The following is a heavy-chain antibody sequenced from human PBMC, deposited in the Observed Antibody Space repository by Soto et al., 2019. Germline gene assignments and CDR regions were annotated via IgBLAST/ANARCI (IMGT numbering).Heavy chain of an antibody. V-gene: IGHV3-72*01. J-gene: IGHJ4*02. Sequence: GGSLRLSCAVSGFTFGDHFMDWVRQAPGKGLEWVGRIRSKANNYITEYAASVKGRFTISRDDSKNSLYLQMNSLKIEDTAVNFCARDSSSCRGGHCYFDNWGQGTLVTVSS. D-gene: IGHD2-21*02. CDR2: IRSKANNYIT. CDR3: ARDSSSCRGGHCYFDN. CDR1: GFTFGDHF.